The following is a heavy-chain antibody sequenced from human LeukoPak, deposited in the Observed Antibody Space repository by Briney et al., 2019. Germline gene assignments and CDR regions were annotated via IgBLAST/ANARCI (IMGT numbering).Heavy chain of an antibody. CDR1: GFTFSSYG. Sequence: GGSLRLSCAASGFTFSSYGMHWVRQAPGKGLEWVAVISYDGSNKYYADSVKGRFTISRGNSKNTLYLQMNSLRAEDTAVYYCAKDLYNYYGSGSPDYWGQGTLVTVSS. J-gene: IGHJ4*02. D-gene: IGHD3-10*01. V-gene: IGHV3-30*18. CDR3: AKDLYNYYGSGSPDY. CDR2: ISYDGSNK.